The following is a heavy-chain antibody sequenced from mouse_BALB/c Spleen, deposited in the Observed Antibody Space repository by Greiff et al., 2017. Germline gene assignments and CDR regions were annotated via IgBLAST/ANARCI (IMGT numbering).Heavy chain of an antibody. CDR3: ARTLITTATGYFDY. Sequence: EVNLVESGGGLVKPGGSLKLSCAASGFTFSSYAMSWVRQTPEKRLEWVASISSGGSTYYPDSVKGRFTISRDNARNILYLQMSSLRSEDTAMYYCARTLITTATGYFDYWGQGTTLTVSS. CDR1: GFTFSSYA. D-gene: IGHD1-2*01. V-gene: IGHV5-6-5*01. J-gene: IGHJ2*01. CDR2: ISSGGST.